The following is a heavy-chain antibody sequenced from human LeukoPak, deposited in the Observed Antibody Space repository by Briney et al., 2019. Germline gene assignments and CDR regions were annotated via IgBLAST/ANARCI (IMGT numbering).Heavy chain of an antibody. V-gene: IGHV3-15*01. CDR2: IKSKTDGGTT. J-gene: IGHJ4*02. CDR1: GFTFSNAW. D-gene: IGHD2-21*02. Sequence: GGSLRLSGAASGFTFSNAWMSWVRQAPGKGLEWVGRIKSKTDGGTTDYAAPVKGRFTISRDDSKNTLYLQMNSLKTEDTAVYYCTTDRGYCGGDCDYWGQGTLVTVSS. CDR3: TTDRGYCGGDCDY.